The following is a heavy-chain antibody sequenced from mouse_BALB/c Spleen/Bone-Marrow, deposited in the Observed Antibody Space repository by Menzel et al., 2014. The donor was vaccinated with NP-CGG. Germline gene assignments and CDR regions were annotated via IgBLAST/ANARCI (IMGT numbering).Heavy chain of an antibody. CDR2: IYPGDGDT. J-gene: IGHJ2*01. CDR3: ARGDPFDY. V-gene: IGHV1-87*01. CDR1: GYTFTSYW. Sequence: VKLMESGAELARPGASVKLSCKASGYTFTSYWMQWVKQRPGQGLEWIGAIYPGDGDTRYTQKFKGKATFTADKSSSTAYMQLSSLASEDSAVYYCARGDPFDYWGQGTTLTVSS.